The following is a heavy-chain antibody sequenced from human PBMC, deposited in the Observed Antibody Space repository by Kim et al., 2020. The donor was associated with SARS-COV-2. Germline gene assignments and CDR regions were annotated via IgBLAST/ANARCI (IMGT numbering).Heavy chain of an antibody. CDR3: ARGKRGSGKATLGY. Sequence: NPSLKSRVTISVDTSKNQFSLKLSSVTAADTAVYYCARGKRGSGKATLGYWGQGTLVTVSS. J-gene: IGHJ4*02. D-gene: IGHD3-10*01. V-gene: IGHV4-34*01.